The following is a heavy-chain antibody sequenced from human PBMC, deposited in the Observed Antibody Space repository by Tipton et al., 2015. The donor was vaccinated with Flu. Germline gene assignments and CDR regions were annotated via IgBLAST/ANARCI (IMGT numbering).Heavy chain of an antibody. Sequence: VQLVQSGAEVKKPGESLRISCKGFGYYFPSYWIVWVRQMPGKGLEWMGIIYPDDSDTRYSPSFQGQVTISADKSINTAYLQWSSLKASDTATYYCARQDVVVQKGMALWGQGTTVIVSS. V-gene: IGHV5-51*01. J-gene: IGHJ6*02. CDR1: GYYFPSYW. CDR2: IYPDDSDT. CDR3: ARQDVVVQKGMAL. D-gene: IGHD3-22*01.